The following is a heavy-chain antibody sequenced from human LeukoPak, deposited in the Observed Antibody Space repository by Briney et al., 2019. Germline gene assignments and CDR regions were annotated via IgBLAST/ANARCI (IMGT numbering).Heavy chain of an antibody. CDR3: ARDGGLHTNFDY. Sequence: GGSLRLSCAASGFSFRNYWMGWVRQAPGKGLERVANTKPDGSAEYYADSVRGRFTAPRDNANNLLYLQMNRLRAEDTAVYYCARDGGLHTNFDYWGQGTPLTVSS. V-gene: IGHV3-7*01. CDR1: GFSFRNYW. J-gene: IGHJ4*02. D-gene: IGHD2-15*01. CDR2: TKPDGSAE.